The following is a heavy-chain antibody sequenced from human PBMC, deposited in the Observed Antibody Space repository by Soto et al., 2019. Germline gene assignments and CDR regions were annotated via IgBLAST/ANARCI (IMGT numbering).Heavy chain of an antibody. V-gene: IGHV4-4*07. CDR2: FSLSGTT. J-gene: IGHJ4*02. D-gene: IGHD2-8*02. CDR1: GASITGSFF. CDR3: ARGMTPPGAPAWYYFDS. Sequence: SETLSLTCTVSGASITGSFFWSWIRQPAGKGLEWIGRFSLSGTTNYNPSLRSRVTMPADVSKNQFSLRLTSVTAADTALYYCARGMTPPGAPAWYYFDSWGQGTLVTVSS.